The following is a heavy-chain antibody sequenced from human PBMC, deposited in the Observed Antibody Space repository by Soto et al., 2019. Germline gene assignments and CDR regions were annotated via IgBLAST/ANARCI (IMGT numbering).Heavy chain of an antibody. CDR2: ISSSSSYI. CDR3: ARSSIAALYY. V-gene: IGHV3-21*01. Sequence: RLSCAASGFTFSSYSMNWVRQAPGKGLEWVSSISSSSSYIYYADSVKGRFTISRDNAKNSLYLQMNSMRAEDTAVYYCARSSIAALYYWGQGTLVTVSS. J-gene: IGHJ4*02. CDR1: GFTFSSYS. D-gene: IGHD6-13*01.